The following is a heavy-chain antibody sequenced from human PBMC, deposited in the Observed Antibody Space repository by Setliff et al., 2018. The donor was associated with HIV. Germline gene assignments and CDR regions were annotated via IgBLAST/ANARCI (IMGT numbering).Heavy chain of an antibody. Sequence: GGSLRLSCVASGFNLYTTAMTWIRQIPGKGLEWVSSISGPGDIIFFADSLKGRFTISRDNSKNTIYLQMVSLRAEDTAVYFCAKVNYRFENWGQGTLVTVS. J-gene: IGHJ4*02. CDR2: ISGPGDII. CDR3: AKVNYRFEN. V-gene: IGHV3-23*01. CDR1: GFNLYTTA. D-gene: IGHD3-16*02.